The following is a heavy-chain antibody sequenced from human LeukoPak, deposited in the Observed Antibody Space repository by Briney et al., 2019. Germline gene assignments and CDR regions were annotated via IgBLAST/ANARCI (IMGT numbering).Heavy chain of an antibody. Sequence: SETLSLTCAVSGGSISSGGYSWSWIRQPPGKGLEWIGYIYYSGSTYYNPSLKSRVTISVDTSKNQFSLKLSSVTAADTAVYYCARIKGGSYDILTGYYRDFDYSGFDYRGQGTLVTVSS. CDR3: ARIKGGSYDILTGYYRDFDYSGFDY. D-gene: IGHD3-9*01. CDR2: IYYSGST. V-gene: IGHV4-30-4*07. CDR1: GGSISSGGYS. J-gene: IGHJ4*02.